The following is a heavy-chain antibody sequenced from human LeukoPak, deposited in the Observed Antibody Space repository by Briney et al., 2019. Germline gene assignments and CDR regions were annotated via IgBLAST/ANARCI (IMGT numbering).Heavy chain of an antibody. CDR2: IHNSGRT. Sequence: SETLSLTCSVSGGSVSSYYWSWIRQSPGKGLEWIGYIHNSGRTNYNPSLKSRVTGFVDTSKNQVSLKLSSVTAADTAVYYCARDSSVRGYYYYYGMDVWGQGTTVTVSS. D-gene: IGHD2-2*01. V-gene: IGHV4-59*02. J-gene: IGHJ6*02. CDR1: GGSVSSYY. CDR3: ARDSSVRGYYYYYGMDV.